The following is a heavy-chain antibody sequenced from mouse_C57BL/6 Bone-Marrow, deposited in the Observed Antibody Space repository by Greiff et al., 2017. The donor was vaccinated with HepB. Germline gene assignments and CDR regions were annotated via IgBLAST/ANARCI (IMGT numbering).Heavy chain of an antibody. V-gene: IGHV5-6*02. J-gene: IGHJ1*03. CDR3: ARRDTTVVASWYFDV. D-gene: IGHD1-1*01. CDR2: ISSGGSYT. CDR1: GFTFSSYG. Sequence: EVMLVESGGDLVKPGGSLKLSCAASGFTFSSYGMSWVRQTPDKRLEWVATISSGGSYTYYPDSVKGRFTISRDNAKNTPYLQMSSLKSEDTAMYYCARRDTTVVASWYFDVWGTGTTVTVAS.